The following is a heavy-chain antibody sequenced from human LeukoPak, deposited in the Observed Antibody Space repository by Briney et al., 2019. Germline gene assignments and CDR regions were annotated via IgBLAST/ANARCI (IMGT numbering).Heavy chain of an antibody. J-gene: IGHJ6*03. CDR1: GGSISSSNW. Sequence: SETLSLTCAVSGGSISSSNWWSWVRQPPGKGLEWIGEIYHSGSTNYNPSLKSRVTISADTSKNHFSLRLSSVTAADTAVYYCARGSADGGNYLGYFYYYYMDVWGKGTTVTVSS. CDR3: ARGSADGGNYLGYFYYYYMDV. V-gene: IGHV4-4*02. CDR2: IYHSGST. D-gene: IGHD1-26*01.